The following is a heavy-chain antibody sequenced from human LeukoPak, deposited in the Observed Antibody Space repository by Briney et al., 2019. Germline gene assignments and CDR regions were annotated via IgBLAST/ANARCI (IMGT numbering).Heavy chain of an antibody. CDR2: INPNSGGT. V-gene: IGHV1-2*02. J-gene: IGHJ6*03. CDR1: GYTFTGYY. D-gene: IGHD6-13*01. Sequence: ASVKVSCEASGYTFTGYYMHWVRQAPGQGLEWMGWINPNSGGTNYAQKFQGRVTMTRDTSISTAYTELSRLRSDDTAVYYCARQTAAAGTRYYYYYYMDVWGKGTTVTVSS. CDR3: ARQTAAAGTRYYYYYYMDV.